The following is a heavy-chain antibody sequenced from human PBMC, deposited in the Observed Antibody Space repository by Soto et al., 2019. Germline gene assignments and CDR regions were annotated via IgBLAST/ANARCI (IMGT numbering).Heavy chain of an antibody. D-gene: IGHD5-18*01. CDR1: GFTFSSYG. V-gene: IGHV3-30*03. CDR3: VSDRGYGHASVPYS. Sequence: QAQLVESGGGVVQPGRSLRLSCAASGFTFSSYGMHWDRQAPGTGLEWVAVISYDGGLQHYADSVKGRFTISRDNSKNMVLLQMNSLRAEDTAVSYCVSDRGYGHASVPYSWGQGTLVSVSS. J-gene: IGHJ4*02. CDR2: ISYDGGLQ.